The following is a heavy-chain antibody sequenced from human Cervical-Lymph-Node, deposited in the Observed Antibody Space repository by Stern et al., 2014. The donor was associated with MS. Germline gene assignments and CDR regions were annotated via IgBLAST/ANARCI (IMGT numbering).Heavy chain of an antibody. Sequence: QVTLRESGPTLVKPTQTVTLTCNLSGFSVTTAGVGVGWIRQPPGKALEWLAIIYWDDDKLYSPSLKNRLTITKDTSKNQVVLTMTNVDPVDTATYYCAHSRVKYCRGGTCYSSLFDYWGQGTLVTVSS. CDR1: GFSVTTAGVG. V-gene: IGHV2-5*02. D-gene: IGHD2-15*01. CDR2: IYWDDDK. J-gene: IGHJ4*02. CDR3: AHSRVKYCRGGTCYSSLFDY.